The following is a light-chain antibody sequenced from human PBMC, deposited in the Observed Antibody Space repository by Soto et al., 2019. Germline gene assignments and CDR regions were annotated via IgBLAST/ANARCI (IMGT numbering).Light chain of an antibody. V-gene: IGKV1-5*03. CDR3: QQYNGYPWT. CDR2: KAS. Sequence: DIQVTQSPSTLSASVGDRVTITCRASQSLNDWLAWYQQKPGKAPKLLIYKASGLESGVPSRFSGGGSGTEFTLTISSLQPDDFATYYCQQYNGYPWTFGQGTKVEIK. J-gene: IGKJ1*01. CDR1: QSLNDW.